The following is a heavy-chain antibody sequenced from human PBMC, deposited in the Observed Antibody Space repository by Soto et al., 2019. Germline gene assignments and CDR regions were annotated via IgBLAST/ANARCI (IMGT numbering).Heavy chain of an antibody. V-gene: IGHV1-3*01. J-gene: IGHJ4*02. CDR2: INAGNGNT. CDR3: ARDPGYSFGNN. CDR1: GYTFTSYA. D-gene: IGHD5-18*01. Sequence: ASVKVSCKASGYTFTSYAMLWVRQAPGQRLEWMGWINAGNGNTKYSQKFQGRVTITRDTSASTAYMELSSLRSEDTAVYYCARDPGYSFGNNWGQGTLVTASS.